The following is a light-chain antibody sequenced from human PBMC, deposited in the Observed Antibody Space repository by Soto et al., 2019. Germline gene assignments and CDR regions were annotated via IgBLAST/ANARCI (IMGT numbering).Light chain of an antibody. CDR2: EVN. CDR3: SSYTSSSTLYV. V-gene: IGLV2-14*01. CDR1: SSDVGGYTY. Sequence: QSVLTQPASVSGSPRQSITISCTGASSDVGGYTYVSWYQQHPGKAPKLMIYEVNNRPSGVSNRFSGSKSGNTASLTISGLQAEDEPDYYCSSYTSSSTLYVFGTGTKVTVL. J-gene: IGLJ1*01.